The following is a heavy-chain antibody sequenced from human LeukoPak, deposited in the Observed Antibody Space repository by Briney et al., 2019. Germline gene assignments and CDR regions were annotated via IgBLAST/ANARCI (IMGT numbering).Heavy chain of an antibody. CDR3: ARVGAEDAFDI. CDR2: ISSSGSTI. Sequence: GGSLRLSCAASGFTFSDYYMSCIRQAPGKGLEWVSFISSSGSTIYYGDSVKGRFTISRDNAKNSLYLQMNSLRAEDTAVYYCARVGAEDAFDIWGQGTMVTVSS. CDR1: GFTFSDYY. J-gene: IGHJ3*02. D-gene: IGHD3-10*01. V-gene: IGHV3-11*04.